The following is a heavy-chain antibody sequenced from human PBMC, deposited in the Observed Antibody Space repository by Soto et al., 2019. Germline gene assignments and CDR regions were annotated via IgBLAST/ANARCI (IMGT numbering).Heavy chain of an antibody. V-gene: IGHV1-69*13. CDR3: AREKLSPPFQYYYDSSGYFDY. D-gene: IGHD3-22*01. CDR2: IIPIFGTA. CDR1: GGTFSSYA. J-gene: IGHJ4*02. Sequence: ASVKVSCKASGGTFSSYAISWVRQAPGQGLEWMGGIIPIFGTANYAQKFQGRVTITADESTSTAYMELSSLRSEDTAVYYCAREKLSPPFQYYYDSSGYFDYWGQGTLVTVSS.